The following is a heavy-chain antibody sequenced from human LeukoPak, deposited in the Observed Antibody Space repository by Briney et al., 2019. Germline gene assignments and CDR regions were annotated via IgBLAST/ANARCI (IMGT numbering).Heavy chain of an antibody. Sequence: GGSLRLSCAASGFTFSSYAMSWVRQAPGKGLEWVSAISGSGGSTYYADSVKGRFTISRDNAKNSLYLQMNSLRAEDTAVYYCARDLRVGYSYGYGMDVWGQGTTVTVSS. CDR1: GFTFSSYA. V-gene: IGHV3-23*01. CDR2: ISGSGGST. CDR3: ARDLRVGYSYGYGMDV. J-gene: IGHJ6*02. D-gene: IGHD5-18*01.